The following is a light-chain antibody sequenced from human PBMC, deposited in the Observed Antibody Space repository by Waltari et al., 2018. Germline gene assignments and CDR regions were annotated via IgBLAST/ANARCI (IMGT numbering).Light chain of an antibody. CDR2: GAA. J-gene: IGKJ2*01. CDR3: QQYDNWPPYT. CDR1: QSVTTN. Sequence: EVVLTQSPDMLSLSPGERATLSCRASQSVTTNLALYQQQPGQPPRLLIYGAATRATGLPARFSGSGSGTDFTLTISSLQSEDVGVYYCQQYDNWPPYTFSQGTKLEMK. V-gene: IGKV3-15*01.